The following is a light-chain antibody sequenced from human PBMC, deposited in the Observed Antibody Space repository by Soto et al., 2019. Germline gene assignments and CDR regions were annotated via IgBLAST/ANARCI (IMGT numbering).Light chain of an antibody. V-gene: IGKV3-20*01. J-gene: IGKJ1*01. Sequence: EIVLTHSPGTLSLSPGERATLSCRASQSVSSANFAWYQQKPGQAPRLLIYGASSRATGIPERFSGSGSGKLLTLTVNILEPDDFAVYYCPQYGNSQQTVGHGTKVDIK. CDR2: GAS. CDR1: QSVSSAN. CDR3: PQYGNSQQT.